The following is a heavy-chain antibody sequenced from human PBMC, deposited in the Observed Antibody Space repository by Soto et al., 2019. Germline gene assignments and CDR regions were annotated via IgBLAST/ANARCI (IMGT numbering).Heavy chain of an antibody. V-gene: IGHV1-69*01. CDR1: GGTFSSYA. CDR2: IIPLLNTP. D-gene: IGHD6-6*01. Sequence: QVQLVHSGAEVKKPGSSVKVSCRASGGTFSSYAVSWVRQAPGQGLEWMGVIIPLLNTPKYVQKFQGRVTITADASATTAYMELSSLRSEDTAVYYCARESSSPNYYYYGMDVWGQGTTVTVSS. CDR3: ARESSSPNYYYYGMDV. J-gene: IGHJ6*02.